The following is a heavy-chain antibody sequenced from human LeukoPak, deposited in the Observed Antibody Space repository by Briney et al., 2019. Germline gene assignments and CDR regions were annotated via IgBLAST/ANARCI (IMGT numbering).Heavy chain of an antibody. D-gene: IGHD6-13*01. CDR1: GGSISSYY. Sequence: SETLSLTCTVSGGSISSYYWSWIRQPAGKGLEWIGRIYISGSTNYNPSLKSRVTMSVDTSKNQLSLKLSSVTAADTAVYYCAREYSSSWYGIYFDYWGRGTLVTVSS. J-gene: IGHJ4*02. V-gene: IGHV4-4*07. CDR3: AREYSSSWYGIYFDY. CDR2: IYISGST.